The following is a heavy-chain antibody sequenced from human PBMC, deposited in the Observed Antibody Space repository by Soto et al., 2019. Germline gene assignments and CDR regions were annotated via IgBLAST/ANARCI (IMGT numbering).Heavy chain of an antibody. CDR2: IKQDGSEK. CDR3: ARFYYDSSGYLPSPYYYYSGMDV. D-gene: IGHD3-22*01. V-gene: IGHV3-7*04. CDR1: GLTFSSYA. Sequence: GGSLRLSCAASGLTFSSYAMSWVRQAPGKGLEWVANIKQDGSEKYYVDSVKGRFTISRDNAKNSLYLQMNSLRAEDTAVYYCARFYYDSSGYLPSPYYYYSGMDVWGQGTTVTVSS. J-gene: IGHJ6*02.